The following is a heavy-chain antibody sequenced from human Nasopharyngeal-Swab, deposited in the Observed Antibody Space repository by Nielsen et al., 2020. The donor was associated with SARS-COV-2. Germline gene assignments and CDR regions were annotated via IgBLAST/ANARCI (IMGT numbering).Heavy chain of an antibody. CDR1: GFTFSSYW. V-gene: IGHV3-7*01. CDR3: ARDIALSYYYDSSGFDAFDI. J-gene: IGHJ3*02. D-gene: IGHD3-22*01. Sequence: GESLKISCAASGFTFSSYWMSWVRQAPGKGLEWVANIKQDGSEKYYVDSVKDRFTISRDNAKNSLYLQMNSLRAEDTAVYYCARDIALSYYYDSSGFDAFDIWGQGTMVTVSS. CDR2: IKQDGSEK.